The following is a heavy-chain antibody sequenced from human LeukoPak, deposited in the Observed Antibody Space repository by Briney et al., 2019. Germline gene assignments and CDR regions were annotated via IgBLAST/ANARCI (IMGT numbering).Heavy chain of an antibody. J-gene: IGHJ6*03. CDR1: GGSISSYY. CDR3: ARYYGSGSYYADYYYYMDV. D-gene: IGHD3-10*01. V-gene: IGHV4-4*09. Sequence: SETLSLTCTVSGGSISSYYWSWIRQPPGKGLEWIGYIYTSGSTNYNPSLKSRVTISVDTSKNQFSLKLSSVTAADTAVYYCARYYGSGSYYADYYYYMDVWGKGTTVTASS. CDR2: IYTSGST.